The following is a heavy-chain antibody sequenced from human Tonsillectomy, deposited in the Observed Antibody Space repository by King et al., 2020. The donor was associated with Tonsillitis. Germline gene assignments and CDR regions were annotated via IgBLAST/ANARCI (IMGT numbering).Heavy chain of an antibody. V-gene: IGHV3-15*01. D-gene: IGHD3-10*01. CDR2: ISSEIDGVTT. Sequence: VQLVESGGDLVKPGGSLRLSCAASGFIFTNAWMSWVRQAPGKGLEWVGRISSEIDGVTTDYAAPVTGRFIISRDVTKNTVYLQMDSLKTEDAAVYDCTTGVVYGSGNYRRGYWGQGALVTVSS. CDR1: GFIFTNAW. CDR3: TTGVVYGSGNYRRGY. J-gene: IGHJ4*02.